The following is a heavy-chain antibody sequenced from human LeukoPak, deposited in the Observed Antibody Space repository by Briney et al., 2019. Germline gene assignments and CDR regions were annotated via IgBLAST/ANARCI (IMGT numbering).Heavy chain of an antibody. Sequence: GPAVTVACKASGYRFSRYGISWVRQAPGEGPEGLGWVSVFNGDTKYAEQFQGRVTLTTEISTDTAYMELSGLRSDDTGVYYCARGHGYYYYMDVWGKGTTVTVSS. V-gene: IGHV1-18*01. CDR1: GYRFSRYG. CDR3: ARGHGYYYYMDV. CDR2: VSVFNGDT. J-gene: IGHJ6*03.